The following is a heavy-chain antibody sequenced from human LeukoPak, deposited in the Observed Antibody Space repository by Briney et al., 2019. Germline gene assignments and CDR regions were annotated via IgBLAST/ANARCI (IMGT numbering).Heavy chain of an antibody. CDR1: GYTFTSYG. J-gene: IGHJ4*02. CDR3: ARGSIPRGVDY. CDR2: ISAYNGDT. D-gene: IGHD3-10*01. V-gene: IGHV1-18*01. Sequence: RASVKVSCKASGYTFTSYGISWVRQAPGQGLEWMGWISAYNGDTNYAQKLQGRVTMTTDTSTSTAYMEMRSLRSDDTAVYYCARGSIPRGVDYWGQGTLVTVSS.